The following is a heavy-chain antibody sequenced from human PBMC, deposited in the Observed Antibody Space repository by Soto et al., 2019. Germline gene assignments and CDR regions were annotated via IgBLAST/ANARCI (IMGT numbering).Heavy chain of an antibody. CDR1: GYTFSSYH. J-gene: IGHJ4*02. CDR3: ARGVDAGVDY. D-gene: IGHD1-26*01. Sequence: ASVKVSCKASGYTFSSYHINWVRQAPGQGPEWMGWMSPNSGDTGYAQNFQARVTMTRDTSTSTAYMEPSSLTSADTAMYYCARGVDAGVDYWGQGTLVTVSS. CDR2: MSPNSGDT. V-gene: IGHV1-8*01.